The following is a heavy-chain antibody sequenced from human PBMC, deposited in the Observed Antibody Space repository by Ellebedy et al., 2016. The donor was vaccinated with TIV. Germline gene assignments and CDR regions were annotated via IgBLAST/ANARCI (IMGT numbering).Heavy chain of an antibody. CDR1: GFTFSDYY. CDR3: ARDPRPYLRYGHYDF. D-gene: IGHD3-9*01. J-gene: IGHJ4*02. Sequence: GGSLRLSCVASGFTFSDYYMNWIRQSPGKGLEWVSWVSSRSSYAYYADSVKGRFTISRDNAKNSLYLEMNSLRAEDTAVYYCARDPRPYLRYGHYDFWGQGTLVTVSS. CDR2: VSSRSSYA. V-gene: IGHV3-11*06.